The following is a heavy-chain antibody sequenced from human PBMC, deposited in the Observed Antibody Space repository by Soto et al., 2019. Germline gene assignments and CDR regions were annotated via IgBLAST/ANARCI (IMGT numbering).Heavy chain of an antibody. CDR3: ARDKGEEDSGSYTAVHGLAGWFDP. CDR2: IYHSGST. J-gene: IGHJ5*02. Sequence: SETLSLTCAVSGYSISSSYYWGWIRQPPGKGLEWIGSIYHSGSTYYNPSLKSRVTISVDTSKNQFSLKLSSVTAADTAVYYCARDKGEEDSGSYTAVHGLAGWFDPWGQGTLVTVSS. D-gene: IGHD1-26*01. V-gene: IGHV4-38-2*02. CDR1: GYSISSSYY.